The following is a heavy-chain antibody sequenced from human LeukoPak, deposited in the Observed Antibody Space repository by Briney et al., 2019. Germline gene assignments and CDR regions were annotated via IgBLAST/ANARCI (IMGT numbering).Heavy chain of an antibody. Sequence: SETLSLTCAVSGGSISSSHWWSWVRQAPGKGLEWIGEIYQSGTTNYNPTLKSRVTISLDNSKNQLSLKLSSVTAADTAVYYCARDRPYGDWRKKFDPWGQGILVTVSS. V-gene: IGHV4-4*02. CDR2: IYQSGTT. J-gene: IGHJ5*02. D-gene: IGHD4-17*01. CDR1: GGSISSSHW. CDR3: ARDRPYGDWRKKFDP.